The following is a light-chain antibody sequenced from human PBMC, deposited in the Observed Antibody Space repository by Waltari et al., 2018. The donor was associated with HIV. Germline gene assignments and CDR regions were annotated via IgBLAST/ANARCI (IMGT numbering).Light chain of an antibody. Sequence: SYDLTQPPSVSVSPGQTASLTCSGHKLGDKYVSWYQQRPGHSPVLVIFEDTKRPSAIPERFSGSNSGNTATLTISGTQAMDEADYFCQAWDNSAAVFGSGTKVTVL. CDR1: KLGDKY. V-gene: IGLV3-1*01. CDR2: EDT. CDR3: QAWDNSAAV. J-gene: IGLJ1*01.